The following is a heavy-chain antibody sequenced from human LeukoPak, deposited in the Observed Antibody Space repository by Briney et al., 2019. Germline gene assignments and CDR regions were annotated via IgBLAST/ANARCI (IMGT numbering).Heavy chain of an antibody. D-gene: IGHD3-3*01. CDR3: ARRPGYYDFWSGYSRSYAFDI. CDR2: IWYDGSNK. V-gene: IGHV3-33*01. CDR1: GFTFSSYG. Sequence: GGSLRLSCAAAGFTFSSYGMHWVRQAPGKGLEWVAVIWYDGSNKYYADSVKGRFTISRDNSKNTLYLQMNSLRAEDTAVYYCARRPGYYDFWSGYSRSYAFDIWGQGTMVTVSS. J-gene: IGHJ3*02.